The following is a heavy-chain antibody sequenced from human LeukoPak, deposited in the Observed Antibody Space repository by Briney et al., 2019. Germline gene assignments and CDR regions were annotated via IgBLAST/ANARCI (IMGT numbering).Heavy chain of an antibody. D-gene: IGHD4-17*01. V-gene: IGHV4-59*11. CDR2: ISYIGST. J-gene: IGHJ3*02. Sequence: SETLSLTCAVSDDSFSSHYWTWIRQPPGKGLEWIGYISYIGSTNYNPSLKSRVTISIDTSKNQFSLKLSSVTAADTAGYYCARDLVTVTKGFDIWGQGTMVSVSS. CDR1: DDSFSSHY. CDR3: ARDLVTVTKGFDI.